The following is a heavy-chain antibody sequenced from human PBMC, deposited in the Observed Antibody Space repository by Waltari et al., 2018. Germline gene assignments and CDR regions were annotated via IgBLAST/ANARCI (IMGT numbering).Heavy chain of an antibody. D-gene: IGHD3-10*01. CDR3: AREDYYGSGSYSRRYYYYYMDV. CDR1: GGPISSYY. CDR2: IYYSGST. V-gene: IGHV4-59*01. Sequence: QVQLQESGPGLVKPSETLSLTCTVPGGPISSYYRSWIRQPPGKGLWWIGYIYYSGSTNYNPSLKSRVNISVDTSKNQFSLKLSSVTAADTAVYYCAREDYYGSGSYSRRYYYYYMDVWGKGTTVTVSS. J-gene: IGHJ6*03.